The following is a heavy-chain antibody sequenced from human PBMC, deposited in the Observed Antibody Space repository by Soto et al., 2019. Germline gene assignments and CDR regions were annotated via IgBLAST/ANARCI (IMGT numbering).Heavy chain of an antibody. D-gene: IGHD5-18*01. V-gene: IGHV4-39*01. J-gene: IGHJ6*02. CDR3: ACIFSGGYGYGFYYYGMDV. Sequence: SVTMSLTCTVAGGYISSSSYYWGWIRQPPGKGLEWIGSIYYSGSTYYNPSLKSRVTISVDTSKNQFSLKLSSVTAADTAVYYCACIFSGGYGYGFYYYGMDVWGQGTTVTVSS. CDR2: IYYSGST. CDR1: GGYISSSSYY.